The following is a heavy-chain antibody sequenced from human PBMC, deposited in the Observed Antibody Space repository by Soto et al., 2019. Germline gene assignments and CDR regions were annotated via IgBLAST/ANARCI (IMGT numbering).Heavy chain of an antibody. CDR1: GYTFTSYA. Sequence: ASVKVSCKASGYTFTSYAMHWVRQAPGQRLEWMGWINAGNGNTKYSQKFQGRVTITRDTSASTAYMELSSLRSEDTAVYYCASGITMVRGVIGEPLGAFDIWGQGTMVTVSS. D-gene: IGHD3-10*01. J-gene: IGHJ3*02. CDR2: INAGNGNT. V-gene: IGHV1-3*01. CDR3: ASGITMVRGVIGEPLGAFDI.